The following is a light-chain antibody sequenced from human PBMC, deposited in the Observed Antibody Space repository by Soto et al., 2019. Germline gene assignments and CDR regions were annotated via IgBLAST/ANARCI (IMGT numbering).Light chain of an antibody. J-gene: IGKJ1*01. CDR3: QQYNNWPPT. Sequence: EIVMTQSPATLSVSPGERATLSCRASQSVRSNLGWYQQKSGQAPRLLIYGASTRATGAPARFSGSASGTEFTLTISSLESEDFAVYYCQQYNNWPPTFGQGTKVDIK. CDR1: QSVRSN. CDR2: GAS. V-gene: IGKV3-15*01.